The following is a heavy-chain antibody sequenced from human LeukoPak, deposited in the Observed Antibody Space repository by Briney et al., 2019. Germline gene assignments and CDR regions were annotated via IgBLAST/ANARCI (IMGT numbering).Heavy chain of an antibody. CDR1: GFTFSSSS. CDR3: ASLSYGGNSDY. CDR2: ISSSSSTI. J-gene: IGHJ4*02. Sequence: GGSLRLSCAASGFTFSSSSMNWVRQAPGKGLEWVSYISSSSSTIKYADSVKGRFTISRDNAKNSLYLQMNSLRAEDTAVYYCASLSYGGNSDYWGQGTLVTVSS. V-gene: IGHV3-48*01. D-gene: IGHD4-23*01.